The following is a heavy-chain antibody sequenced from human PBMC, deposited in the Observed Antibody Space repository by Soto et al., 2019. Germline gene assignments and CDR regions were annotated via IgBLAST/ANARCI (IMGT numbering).Heavy chain of an antibody. CDR3: AADPKHVWPTTHFFDS. CDR2: VSFDGRND. J-gene: IGHJ4*02. CDR1: GFTFSAFA. D-gene: IGHD2-21*01. V-gene: IGHV3-30*04. Sequence: QVQMLQSGGGVVQPGKSLRLSCVASGFTFSAFAMHWVRQTPGKGLEWVATVSFDGRNDYYPDSVKGRFSISRDNVKNTLFLQMDSLRVEDTAVYYCAADPKHVWPTTHFFDSWGQGTLVTVSS.